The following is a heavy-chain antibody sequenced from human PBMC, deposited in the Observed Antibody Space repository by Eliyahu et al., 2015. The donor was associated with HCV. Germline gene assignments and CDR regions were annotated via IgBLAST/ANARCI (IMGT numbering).Heavy chain of an antibody. CDR3: ARGDSWEVGYYYGMDV. CDR1: GFAFXTYG. V-gene: IGHV3-30*03. CDR2: LSYDGSNK. J-gene: IGHJ6*02. Sequence: QVQLVESGGGVVQPGRSLRLSCAASGFAFXTYGMHWVRQAPGKGLEWVVVLSYDGSNKYYADSVRGRFTISRDNSKKTLYLQMNSLRAEDTAVYYCARGDSWEVGYYYGMDVWGQGTTVTVSS. D-gene: IGHD6-13*01.